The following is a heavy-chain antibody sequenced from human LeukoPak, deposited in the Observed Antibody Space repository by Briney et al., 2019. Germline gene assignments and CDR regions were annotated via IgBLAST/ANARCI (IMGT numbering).Heavy chain of an antibody. D-gene: IGHD3-10*01. V-gene: IGHV1-8*01. CDR3: AIGEGDGDYYYYGMDV. Sequence: ASVKVSCKASGYTFTSYDINWVRQATGQGLEWMGWMNPNSGNTGYAQKFQGRVTMTRNTSISTAYMELSSLRSEDTAVYYCAIGEGDGDYYYYGMDVWGQGTTVTVSS. CDR2: MNPNSGNT. J-gene: IGHJ6*02. CDR1: GYTFTSYD.